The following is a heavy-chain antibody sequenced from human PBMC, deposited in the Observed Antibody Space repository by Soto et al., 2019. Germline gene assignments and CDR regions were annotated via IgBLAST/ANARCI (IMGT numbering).Heavy chain of an antibody. J-gene: IGHJ5*02. D-gene: IGHD7-27*01. CDR3: ARGFAGPWGWFDP. CDR2: INAGNGNT. CDR1: GYTFTSYA. V-gene: IGHV1-3*01. Sequence: QVQLVQSGAEVKKPGASVKVSCKASGYTFTSYAMHWVRQAPGQRLEWMGWINAGNGNTKYSQKFQGRVTITRDTSASTAYMELSSQRSEDTAVYYCARGFAGPWGWFDPWGQGTLVTVSS.